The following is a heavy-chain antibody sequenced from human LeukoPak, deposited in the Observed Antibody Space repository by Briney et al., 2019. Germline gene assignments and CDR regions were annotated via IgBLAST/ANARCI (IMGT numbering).Heavy chain of an antibody. V-gene: IGHV1-18*01. CDR3: ARQTVVTRDFDY. CDR2: ISAYNGNT. CDR1: GYTFTSYG. Sequence: ASVKVSCKASGYTFTSYGISWVRQAPGQGLEWMGWISAYNGNTNYAQKLQDRVTMTTATSTSTAYMELRSLRSDDTAVYYCARQTVVTRDFDYWGQGTLVTVSS. J-gene: IGHJ4*02. D-gene: IGHD2-15*01.